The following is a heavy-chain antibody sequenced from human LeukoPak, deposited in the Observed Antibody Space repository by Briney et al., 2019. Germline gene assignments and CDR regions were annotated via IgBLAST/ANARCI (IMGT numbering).Heavy chain of an antibody. D-gene: IGHD6-19*01. Sequence: PGGSLRLSCAASGFTFSSYAMSWVRQAPGKGLEWVSAISGSGGSTYYADSVKGRFTISRDNSKNTLYLHMNSLRAEDTAVYYCAKDHIASSSGWYYWGQGTLVTVSS. J-gene: IGHJ4*02. CDR1: GFTFSSYA. V-gene: IGHV3-23*01. CDR3: AKDHIASSSGWYY. CDR2: ISGSGGST.